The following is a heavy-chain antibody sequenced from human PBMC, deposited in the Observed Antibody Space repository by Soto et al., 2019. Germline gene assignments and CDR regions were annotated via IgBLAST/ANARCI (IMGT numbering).Heavy chain of an antibody. J-gene: IGHJ6*02. CDR1: GFTFSSYG. CDR3: ARAPAGVYSYYYYGMDV. V-gene: IGHV3-33*01. Sequence: PGGSLRLSCAASGFTFSSYGMHWVRQAPGKGLEWVAVIWYDGSNKYYADSVKGRFTISRDNSKNTLYLQMNSLRAEDTAVYYCARAPAGVYSYYYYGMDVWGQGTTVTVSS. D-gene: IGHD6-25*01. CDR2: IWYDGSNK.